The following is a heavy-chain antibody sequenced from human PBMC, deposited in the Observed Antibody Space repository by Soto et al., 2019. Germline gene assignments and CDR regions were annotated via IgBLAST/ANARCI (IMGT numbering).Heavy chain of an antibody. CDR1: GGSVSSGSYY. Sequence: PSETLSLTCTVSGGSVSSGSYYWSWIRQPPGKGLEWIGYIYYSGSTNYNPSLKSRVTISVDTSKNQFSLKLSSVTAADTAVYYCARTRGTTVQYHFAYWGQGTLVPVSS. J-gene: IGHJ4*02. D-gene: IGHD4-17*01. V-gene: IGHV4-61*01. CDR2: IYYSGST. CDR3: ARTRGTTVQYHFAY.